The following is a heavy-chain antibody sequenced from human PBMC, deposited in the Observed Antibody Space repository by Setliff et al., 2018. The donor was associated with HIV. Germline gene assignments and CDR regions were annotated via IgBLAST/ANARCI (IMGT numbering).Heavy chain of an antibody. CDR2: INYSGST. CDR1: GGSISSYY. Sequence: SETLSLTCTVSGGSISSYYWSWIRQPPGKGLEWIGYINYSGSTNYNPSLQSRVTISVDTSKNHFSLRLTSVTAADTAVYYCARVVDADYLDYWGQGTPVTVSS. V-gene: IGHV4-59*08. CDR3: ARVVDADYLDY. J-gene: IGHJ4*02. D-gene: IGHD2-15*01.